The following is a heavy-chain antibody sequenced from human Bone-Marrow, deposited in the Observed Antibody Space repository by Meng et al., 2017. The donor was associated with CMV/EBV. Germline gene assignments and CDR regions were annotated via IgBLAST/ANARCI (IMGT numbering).Heavy chain of an antibody. CDR1: GGSISSADYH. D-gene: IGHD3-10*01. Sequence: LRLSCSVSGGSISSADYHWSWIRQPPGKGLEWIGYIYYIGYISYTATTYYNPSLKSRPTISLDASKNQFSLKLTSVTAADTAVYYCARGERFGELTYWGQGTLVTVSS. CDR2: ISYTATT. CDR3: ARGERFGELTY. J-gene: IGHJ4*02. V-gene: IGHV4-30-4*08.